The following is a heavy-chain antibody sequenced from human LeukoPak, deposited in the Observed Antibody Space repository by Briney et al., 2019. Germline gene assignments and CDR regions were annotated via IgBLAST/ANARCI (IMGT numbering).Heavy chain of an antibody. D-gene: IGHD6-13*01. CDR3: AKNPAFAAGTPMDV. CDR2: IRYDGSNK. V-gene: IGHV3-30*02. Sequence: GGSLRLSCAASGFTFSSYGMHWVRQAPGKGLEWVAFIRYDGSNKYYADSVKGRFTISRDNSKNTLYLQMNSLRAEDTAVYYCAKNPAFAAGTPMDVWGKGTTVTVSS. CDR1: GFTFSSYG. J-gene: IGHJ6*03.